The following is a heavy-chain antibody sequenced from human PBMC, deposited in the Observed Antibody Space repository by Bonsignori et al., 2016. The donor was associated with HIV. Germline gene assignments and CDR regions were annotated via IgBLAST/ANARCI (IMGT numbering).Heavy chain of an antibody. Sequence: ASVKVSCKASGYTFTDHYIHWVRQAPGQGLEWMGWLNPNSGGTNYAQKFQDRVTMTRDTSISTAYMELSRLRSDDTAVYYCARLNTWYFEGFDYYYMDVWGKGTTVTVSS. CDR1: GYTFTDHY. V-gene: IGHV1-2*02. CDR2: LNPNSGGT. CDR3: ARLNTWYFEGFDYYYMDV. D-gene: IGHD6-13*01. J-gene: IGHJ6*03.